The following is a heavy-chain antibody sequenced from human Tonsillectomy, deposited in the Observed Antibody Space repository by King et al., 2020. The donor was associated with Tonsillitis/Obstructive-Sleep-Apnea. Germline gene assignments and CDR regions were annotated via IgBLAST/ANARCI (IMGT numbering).Heavy chain of an antibody. CDR3: ARSFNYDFWSGFDY. V-gene: IGHV3-30*04. CDR1: GFTFSSYA. J-gene: IGHJ4*02. D-gene: IGHD3-3*01. Sequence: VQLVESGGGVVQPGRSLRLSCAASGFTFSSYAMHWVRQAPGKGLEWVAVISYDGSNKYYADSVKGRFTISRDNSKNTLYLQMNSLRADDTAVYYCARSFNYDFWSGFDYWGQGTLVTVSS. CDR2: ISYDGSNK.